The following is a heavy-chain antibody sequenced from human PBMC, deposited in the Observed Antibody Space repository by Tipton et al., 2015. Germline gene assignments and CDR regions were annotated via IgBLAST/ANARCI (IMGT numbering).Heavy chain of an antibody. CDR3: ATSYAANPSGFWF. CDR2: IYYSGST. D-gene: IGHD2-15*01. Sequence: TLSLTCTASGGSISNYYWSWIRQPPGKGLEWIGFIYYSGSTNYNPSLKSRVTISADTSKNQFSLKLPSVTAADTAVYFCATSYAANPSGFWFWGQGTLVTVSS. V-gene: IGHV4-59*01. CDR1: GGSISNYY. J-gene: IGHJ4*02.